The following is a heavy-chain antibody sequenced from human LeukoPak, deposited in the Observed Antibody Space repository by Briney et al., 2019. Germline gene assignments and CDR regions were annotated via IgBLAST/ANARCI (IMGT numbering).Heavy chain of an antibody. V-gene: IGHV4-34*01. CDR1: GGSFSGYY. J-gene: IGHJ5*02. Sequence: SETLSLTCAVYGGSFSGYYWSWIRQPPGKGLEWIGEINHSGSTNYNPSLKSRVTISVDTSKNQFSLKLSSVTAADTAVYYCARGTAYYDFWSGYGNWFVPWGQGTLVTVSS. CDR2: INHSGST. CDR3: ARGTAYYDFWSGYGNWFVP. D-gene: IGHD3-3*01.